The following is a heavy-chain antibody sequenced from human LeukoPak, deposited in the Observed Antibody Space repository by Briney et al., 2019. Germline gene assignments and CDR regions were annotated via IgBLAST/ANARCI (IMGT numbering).Heavy chain of an antibody. V-gene: IGHV4-59*01. D-gene: IGHD3-3*01. J-gene: IGHJ5*02. Sequence: SETLSLTCTVSGGSISSYYWSWIRQPPGKGLEWIGYIYYSGSTNYNPSLKSRVTISVDTSKNQFSLTLSSVTAAGTAVYYCARGLPFGNGCDPWGQGTLVTVSS. CDR3: ARGLPFGNGCDP. CDR2: IYYSGST. CDR1: GGSISSYY.